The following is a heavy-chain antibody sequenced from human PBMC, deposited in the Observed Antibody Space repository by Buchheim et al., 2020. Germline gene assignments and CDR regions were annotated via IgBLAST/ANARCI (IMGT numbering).Heavy chain of an antibody. V-gene: IGHV3-7*01. Sequence: EVQLVESGGGLVQPGGSLRLSCAASGFTFSSYWMSWVRQAPGKGLEWVANIKQDGSETYYVDSVKGRFTISRDNAKNSLYLQMNSLRAEDTAVYYCARDYYDILTGYYIFDYWGQGTL. CDR2: IKQDGSET. D-gene: IGHD3-9*01. CDR3: ARDYYDILTGYYIFDY. CDR1: GFTFSSYW. J-gene: IGHJ4*02.